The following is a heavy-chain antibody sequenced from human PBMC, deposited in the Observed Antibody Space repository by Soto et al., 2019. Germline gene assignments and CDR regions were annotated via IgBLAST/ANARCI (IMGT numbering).Heavy chain of an antibody. Sequence: SETLSLTCTVSGGSVSSGSYYWSWIRQPPGKGLEWIGYIYYSGSTNYNPSLKSRVTISVDTSKNQLSLKLSSVTAADTAGLYFARSVVEELGVGESNPRYYYYYGMDVWGQGTTVTVSS. V-gene: IGHV4-61*01. CDR1: GGSVSSGSYY. J-gene: IGHJ6*02. CDR3: ARSVVEELGVGESNPRYYYYYGMDV. CDR2: IYYSGST. D-gene: IGHD3-10*01.